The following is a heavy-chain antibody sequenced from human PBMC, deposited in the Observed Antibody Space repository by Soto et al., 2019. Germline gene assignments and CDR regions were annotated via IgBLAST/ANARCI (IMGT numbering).Heavy chain of an antibody. J-gene: IGHJ6*02. V-gene: IGHV3-48*02. D-gene: IGHD3-16*02. Sequence: GVPLRLSCEVSGFTLNTYSMNWVRQAPGKGLEWVSFITSSGRTTYYADSVKGRFTVSRDNVKNSLFLQMNSLRDEDTAVYYCARVAIASGGVIAVTYALDVWGQGTTVTGSS. CDR3: ARVAIASGGVIAVTYALDV. CDR2: ITSSGRTT. CDR1: GFTLNTYS.